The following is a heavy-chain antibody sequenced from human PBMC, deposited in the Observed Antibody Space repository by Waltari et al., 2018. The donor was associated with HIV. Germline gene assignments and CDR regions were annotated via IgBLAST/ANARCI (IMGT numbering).Heavy chain of an antibody. D-gene: IGHD1-7*01. CDR1: GGSISSSNW. CDR3: ASLSRATTRWADDNDY. V-gene: IGHV4-4*02. J-gene: IGHJ4*02. Sequence: QVQLQESGPGLVKPSGTLSLTCAVSGGSISSSNWWSWVRQPPGKGLEWIGELYHRGSTNNNPTLKSQVTISVDKSKNQFSLKLSSVTAADTAVYYCASLSRATTRWADDNDYWGQGTLVTVSS. CDR2: LYHRGST.